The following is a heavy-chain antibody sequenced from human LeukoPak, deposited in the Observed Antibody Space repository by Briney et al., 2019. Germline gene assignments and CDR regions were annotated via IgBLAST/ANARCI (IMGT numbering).Heavy chain of an antibody. J-gene: IGHJ6*03. CDR3: ARARLAPPYYMDV. CDR2: VYYSGTT. V-gene: IGHV4-59*01. D-gene: IGHD3-16*01. CDR1: SGSISNYY. Sequence: SETLSLTCTVSSGSISNYYWTWLRQPPGKGLEWIGYVYYSGTTEYNPSLKSRVNIAVDTSKNQFSLKLSSVTAADTAVYYCARARLAPPYYMDVWDKGTTVTVSS.